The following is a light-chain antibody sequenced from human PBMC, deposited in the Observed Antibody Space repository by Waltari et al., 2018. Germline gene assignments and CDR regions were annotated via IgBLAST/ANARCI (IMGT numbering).Light chain of an antibody. CDR3: SSYTSSSTVV. CDR2: DVS. CDR1: SSDLGGYNY. Sequence: QSALTQPASVSGSPGQSITISCTGTSSDLGGYNYVSWYQQHPGKAPKHMIYDVSKRPSGVSNRFSGSKSGNTASLTISGLQAEDEADYYCSSYTSSSTVVFGGGTKLTVL. V-gene: IGLV2-14*01. J-gene: IGLJ2*01.